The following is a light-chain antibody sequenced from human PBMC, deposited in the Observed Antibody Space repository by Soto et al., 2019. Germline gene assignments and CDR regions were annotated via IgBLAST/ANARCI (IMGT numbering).Light chain of an antibody. Sequence: EIVLTQSPGSLSLSPGERATLSCRASQSVSSTFFAWYQQRPGQAPRLLMYGASSRATGIPERFSGSGSGTDFTLTISRLEPEDFAVYYCQQFDSSVTFGQGTKVEIQ. CDR2: GAS. CDR1: QSVSSTF. J-gene: IGKJ1*01. CDR3: QQFDSSVT. V-gene: IGKV3-20*01.